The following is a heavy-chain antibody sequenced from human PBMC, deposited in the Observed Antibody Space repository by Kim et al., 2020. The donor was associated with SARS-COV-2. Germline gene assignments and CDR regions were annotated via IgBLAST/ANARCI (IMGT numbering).Heavy chain of an antibody. CDR3: AKEAYYYDSSGEMHYYFDY. CDR2: IWYNGSNK. V-gene: IGHV3-33*06. D-gene: IGHD3-22*01. CDR1: GFTFSSYG. J-gene: IGHJ4*02. Sequence: GGSLRLSCAASGFTFSSYGIHWVRQALGKGLEWVAVIWYNGSNKYYADSVKGRFTISRDNSKNTLYLQMNSLRAEDTAVYYCAKEAYYYDSSGEMHYYFDYWGQGTLVTVSS.